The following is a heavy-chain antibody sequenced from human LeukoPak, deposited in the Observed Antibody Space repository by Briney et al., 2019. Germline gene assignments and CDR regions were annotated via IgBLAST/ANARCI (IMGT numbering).Heavy chain of an antibody. CDR1: GGSLGGYY. J-gene: IGHJ3*02. D-gene: IGHD4-17*01. CDR2: IYYTGTT. Sequence: SETLSLTCTVSGGSLGGYYWSWVRQPPGKGLEWIGYIYYTGTTNYNPSLKSRVTISVDTSKNQFSLMLSSVTAADTAVYYCARYTVTTGGDAFDIWGQGTMVTVSS. V-gene: IGHV4-59*08. CDR3: ARYTVTTGGDAFDI.